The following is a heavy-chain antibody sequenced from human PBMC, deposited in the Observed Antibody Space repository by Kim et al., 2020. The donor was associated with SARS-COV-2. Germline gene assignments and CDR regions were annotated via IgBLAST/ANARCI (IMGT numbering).Heavy chain of an antibody. J-gene: IGHJ6*02. Sequence: ASVKVSCKASGYTFTGYYMHWVRQAPGQGLEWMGWINPNSGGTNYAQKFQGRVTMTRDTSISTAYMELSRLRSDDTAVYYCARDADYGDYGAYGMDVWGQGTTGTVS. CDR2: INPNSGGT. V-gene: IGHV1-2*02. D-gene: IGHD4-17*01. CDR3: ARDADYGDYGAYGMDV. CDR1: GYTFTGYY.